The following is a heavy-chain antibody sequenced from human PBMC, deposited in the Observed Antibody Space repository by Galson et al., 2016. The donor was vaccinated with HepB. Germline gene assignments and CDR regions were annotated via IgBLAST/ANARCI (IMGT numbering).Heavy chain of an antibody. D-gene: IGHD6-13*01. J-gene: IGHJ4*02. CDR1: GVIVSDTY. CDR3: TRLRLPIAAAGHFDH. V-gene: IGHV3-53*01. CDR2: LYGGGAT. Sequence: SLRLSCAASGVIVSDTYMSWVRQSPGKGLEWVAVLYGGGATYYPDSVKGRFSISRDDSKNNLFLQMNNLSPADKALYYCTRLRLPIAAAGHFDHWGQGTLVTVSS.